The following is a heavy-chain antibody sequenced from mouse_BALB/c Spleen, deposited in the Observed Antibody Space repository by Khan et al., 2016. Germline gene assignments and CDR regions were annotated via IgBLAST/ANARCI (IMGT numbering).Heavy chain of an antibody. CDR1: GYTFTNFG. Sequence: QIQLVQSGPELKKPGETVKISCKASGYTFTNFGINWVRQAPGKGLEWMDWINTNTGETTYADDFKGRFAFSLETSTSTAYLQINNRQNEEPATYFYATSITTVIATRGHYWGEGTTLTVSS. D-gene: IGHD1-1*01. V-gene: IGHV9-3-1*01. CDR3: ATSITTVIATRGHY. J-gene: IGHJ2*01. CDR2: INTNTGET.